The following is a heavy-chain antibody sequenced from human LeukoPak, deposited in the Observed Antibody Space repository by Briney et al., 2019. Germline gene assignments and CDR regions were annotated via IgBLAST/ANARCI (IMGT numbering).Heavy chain of an antibody. D-gene: IGHD6-19*01. Sequence: GASVTVSFKASGYPFTKFYMHWVRQAPGHGLEWMGLMSPNGDSTLYSQKFQGRVTMTRDTSTSTDYMELSSLRSEETAVYYCARDNSDTVKGECSGACYWWFDPWGQGTLVTVSS. J-gene: IGHJ5*02. CDR1: GYPFTKFY. CDR2: MSPNGDST. CDR3: ARDNSDTVKGECSGACYWWFDP. V-gene: IGHV1-46*01.